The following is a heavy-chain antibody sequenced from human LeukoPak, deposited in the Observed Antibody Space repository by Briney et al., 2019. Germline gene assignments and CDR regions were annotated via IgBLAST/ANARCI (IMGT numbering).Heavy chain of an antibody. J-gene: IGHJ4*02. CDR1: GFTVSSNY. V-gene: IGHV3-66*01. CDR2: IYSGGST. Sequence: RGGSLRLSCAASGFTVSSNYMNWVRQAPGKGLEWVSVIYSGGSTYYADSVKGRFTISRDNPKNSLYLQMNSLRAEDTAVYYCARDGESSLFDYWGQGTLVTVSS. CDR3: ARDGESSLFDY. D-gene: IGHD3-10*01.